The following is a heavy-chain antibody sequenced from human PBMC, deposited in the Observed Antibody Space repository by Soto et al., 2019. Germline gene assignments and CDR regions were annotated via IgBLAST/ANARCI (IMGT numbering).Heavy chain of an antibody. Sequence: QVELVESGGGVVQPGRSLRLSCAASGFTFSTYTMYWVRQAPGKGLEWVAGISNNGINTDYADSVKGRFTISRDNSMHTLNLQMNSLRAEDTAVYFCARECSLSVAAPGYWGQGTLVTVSS. D-gene: IGHD6-19*01. CDR1: GFTFSTYT. CDR3: ARECSLSVAAPGY. CDR2: ISNNGINT. J-gene: IGHJ4*02. V-gene: IGHV3-30-3*01.